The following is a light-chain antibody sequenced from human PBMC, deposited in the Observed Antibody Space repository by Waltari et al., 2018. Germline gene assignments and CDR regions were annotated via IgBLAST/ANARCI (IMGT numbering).Light chain of an antibody. CDR2: GES. CDR1: QSIGHY. J-gene: IGKJ5*01. Sequence: EIVLTQAPATLSLSPGERGTLSCRASQSIGHYLAWYQQKPGQAPRLLIYGESDRATGIPASFSGSGSGTDFTLTIISLEPEDFAVYYCQQRGDWPITFGQGTRLEIK. V-gene: IGKV3-11*01. CDR3: QQRGDWPIT.